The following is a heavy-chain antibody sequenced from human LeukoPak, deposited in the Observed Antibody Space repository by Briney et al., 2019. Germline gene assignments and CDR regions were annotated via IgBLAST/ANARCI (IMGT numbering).Heavy chain of an antibody. CDR3: ARDSSAGSVDY. CDR1: GFTFSTYW. CDR2: IKRDSSEK. J-gene: IGHJ4*02. V-gene: IGHV3-7*01. D-gene: IGHD2-15*01. Sequence: PGGSLRLSCAASGFTFSTYWMSWVRQAPGKGLEWVANIKRDSSEKHYVDSVRGRFTISRDNAKNSLYLQMNSLRAEDTAVYYCARDSSAGSVDYWGQGTLVTVSS.